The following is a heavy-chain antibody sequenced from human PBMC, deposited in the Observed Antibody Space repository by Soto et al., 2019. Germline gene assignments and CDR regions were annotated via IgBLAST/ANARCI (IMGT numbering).Heavy chain of an antibody. CDR3: ASWVGGGSPRGYYYGMDV. Sequence: QVQLVQSGAEVKKPGSSVKVSCKASGGTFSSYAISWVRQAPGQGLEWMGGIIPIFSTANYAQKFQGRVTITADESTSTAYMELSSLRSEDTAVYYCASWVGGGSPRGYYYGMDVWGQGTTVTVSS. V-gene: IGHV1-69*01. CDR2: IIPIFSTA. J-gene: IGHJ6*02. D-gene: IGHD1-26*01. CDR1: GGTFSSYA.